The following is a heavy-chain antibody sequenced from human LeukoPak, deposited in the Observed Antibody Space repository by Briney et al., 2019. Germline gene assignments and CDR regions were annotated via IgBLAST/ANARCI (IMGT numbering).Heavy chain of an antibody. V-gene: IGHV3-21*01. D-gene: IGHD6-13*01. J-gene: IGHJ3*02. CDR3: ARDRQQLVHLDAFDI. CDR2: ISSSSSYI. CDR1: GFTFSSYS. Sequence: GGSLRLSCAAPGFTFSSYSMNWVRQAPGKGLEWVSSISSSSSYIYYADSVKGRFTISRDNAKNSLYLQMNSLRAEDTAVYYCARDRQQLVHLDAFDIWGQGTMVTVSS.